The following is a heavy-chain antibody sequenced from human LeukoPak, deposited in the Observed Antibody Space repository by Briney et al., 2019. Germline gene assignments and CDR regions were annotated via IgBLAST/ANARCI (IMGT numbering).Heavy chain of an antibody. CDR2: ISGYNGNT. J-gene: IGHJ4*02. CDR1: GYTFTKYA. CDR3: ARGGYYDKSGHYHVLFDY. Sequence: ASVKVSCKASGYTFTKYAISWVRQAPGQGLEWMRWISGYNGNTNYAQRLQDRVTMTTDTSTSTAYMDLRSLRSDDTAVYYCARGGYYDKSGHYHVLFDYWGQGTLVTVSS. D-gene: IGHD3-22*01. V-gene: IGHV1-18*01.